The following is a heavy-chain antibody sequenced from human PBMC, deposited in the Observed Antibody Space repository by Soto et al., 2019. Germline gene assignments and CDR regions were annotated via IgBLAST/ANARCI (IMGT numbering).Heavy chain of an antibody. CDR1: GFTFSATY. CDR3: ARGDRVADS. J-gene: IGHJ4*02. CDR2: ISGSGSDT. Sequence: QVQLVESGGDLVKPGGSLRLSCAASGFTFSATYMSWIRQVPGKGLEWVSYISGSGSDTRYTDPVRGRFTISRDNAKNSLYLQMNSLKVEDTALYYCARGDRVADSWCPGTLVTVS. V-gene: IGHV3-11*05. D-gene: IGHD5-12*01.